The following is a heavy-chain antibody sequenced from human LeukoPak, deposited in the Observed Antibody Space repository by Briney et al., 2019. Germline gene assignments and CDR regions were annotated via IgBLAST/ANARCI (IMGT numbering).Heavy chain of an antibody. D-gene: IGHD2-2*01. V-gene: IGHV5-51*01. CDR1: GSSFTNYW. CDR3: ARLRVVVVPAAPYYYYGMDV. CDR2: IYPGDSDT. Sequence: GASLKISCTSSGSSFTNYWIGWVRPMPGKGLEWMGIIYPGDSDTRYSPSFQGQVTISADKSISTAYLQWSSLKASDTAMYYCARLRVVVVPAAPYYYYGMDVGGQGTTVTVSS. J-gene: IGHJ6*02.